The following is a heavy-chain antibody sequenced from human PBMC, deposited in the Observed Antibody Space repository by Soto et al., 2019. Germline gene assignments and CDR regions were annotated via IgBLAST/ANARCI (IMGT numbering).Heavy chain of an antibody. CDR1: GFTFKNYA. J-gene: IGHJ4*02. CDR3: ANIFGGSPLDY. V-gene: IGHV3-23*01. CDR2: ISDSGIST. Sequence: PGGSLRLSCEASGFTFKNYAMSWVRQAPGKGLEWVSSISDSGISTYYADSVTGRFTISRDNAKSTVYLQMNSLTAEDTAVYYCANIFGGSPLDYWGQGTLVT. D-gene: IGHD2-15*01.